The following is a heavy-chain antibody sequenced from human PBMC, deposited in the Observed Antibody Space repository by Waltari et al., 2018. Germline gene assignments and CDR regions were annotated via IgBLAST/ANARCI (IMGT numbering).Heavy chain of an antibody. V-gene: IGHV3-49*04. Sequence: EVQLVESGGGLVQPGRSLRLSCTASGFTFGDYAMSWVRQAPGKGLEWVGFIRSKAYGGTTEYAASVKGRFTISRDDSKSIAYLQMNSLKTEDTAVYYCGGTSGSYHDFDYWGQGTLVTVSS. CDR1: GFTFGDYA. D-gene: IGHD1-26*01. CDR3: GGTSGSYHDFDY. CDR2: IRSKAYGGTT. J-gene: IGHJ4*02.